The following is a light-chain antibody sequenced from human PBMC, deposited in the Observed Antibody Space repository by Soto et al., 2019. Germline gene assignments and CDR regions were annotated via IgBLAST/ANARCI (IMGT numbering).Light chain of an antibody. V-gene: IGLV2-8*01. J-gene: IGLJ1*01. CDR3: SSYADTNTRYL. CDR1: ISDVGGYNF. CDR2: EVS. Sequence: QSALTQPASVSGSPGQSITISCTGTISDVGGYNFVSWYQQHPGKAPKLMIFEVSKRPSGVPNRFSGSKSGNTASLTVSGLQAEDEADYYCSSYADTNTRYLFGTGTKVTVL.